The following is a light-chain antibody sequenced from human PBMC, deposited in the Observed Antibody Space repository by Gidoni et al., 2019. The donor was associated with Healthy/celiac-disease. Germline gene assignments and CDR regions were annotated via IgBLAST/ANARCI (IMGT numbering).Light chain of an antibody. CDR1: QSISSN. J-gene: IGKJ4*01. Sequence: EIVLTQSPATLSVSPGEGATRSCRASQSISSNLAWYQQKPGQAPRLLIYGASTRATAITDRFSGSGSGTEFTLTISSLQSEDFAVYYCHQYNNWPSFTFXGXTKVEIK. V-gene: IGKV3-15*01. CDR2: GAS. CDR3: HQYNNWPSFT.